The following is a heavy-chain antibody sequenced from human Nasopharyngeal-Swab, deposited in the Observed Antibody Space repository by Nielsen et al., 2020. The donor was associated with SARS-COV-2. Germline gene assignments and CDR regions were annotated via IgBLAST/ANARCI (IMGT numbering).Heavy chain of an antibody. D-gene: IGHD6-19*01. Sequence: ASVKVSCKVSGYTLTELSMHWVRQAPGKGLEWMGGFDPEDGETIYAQKFQGRVTMTKDTSTDTAYMELSSLRSEDTAVYYCATESGGAVAHYGMDVWGQGTTVTVSS. CDR3: ATESGGAVAHYGMDV. J-gene: IGHJ6*02. CDR2: FDPEDGET. V-gene: IGHV1-24*01. CDR1: GYTLTELS.